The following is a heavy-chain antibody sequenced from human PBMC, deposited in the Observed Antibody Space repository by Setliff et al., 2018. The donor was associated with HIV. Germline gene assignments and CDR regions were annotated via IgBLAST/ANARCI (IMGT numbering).Heavy chain of an antibody. V-gene: IGHV4-4*07. CDR3: ARIGWQLWWFDP. D-gene: IGHD6-6*01. CDR1: GGSISNYY. CDR2: IYNSGNT. Sequence: PSETLSLTCTVSGGSISNYYWSWIRQPAGKGLEWIGRIYNSGNTNYNPSLKSRVTMSVDTSKNQFSLKLSSVTAADTAVYYCARIGWQLWWFDPWGQGTLVTVSS. J-gene: IGHJ5*02.